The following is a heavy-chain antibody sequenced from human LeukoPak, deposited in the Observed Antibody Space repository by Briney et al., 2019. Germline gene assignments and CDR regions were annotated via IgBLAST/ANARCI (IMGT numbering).Heavy chain of an antibody. CDR2: IYYSGST. CDR3: ARDLDYYDSSGYHDAFDI. V-gene: IGHV4-59*01. Sequence: SETLSLTCTVSGGSISSYCWSWIRQPPGKGLEWIGYIYYSGSTNYNPSLKSRVTISVDTSKNQFSLKLSSVTTADTAVYYCARDLDYYDSSGYHDAFDIWGQGTMVTVSS. CDR1: GGSISSYC. D-gene: IGHD3-22*01. J-gene: IGHJ3*02.